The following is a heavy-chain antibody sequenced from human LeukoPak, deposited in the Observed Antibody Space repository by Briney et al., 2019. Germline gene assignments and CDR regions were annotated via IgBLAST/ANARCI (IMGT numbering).Heavy chain of an antibody. V-gene: IGHV3-48*03. J-gene: IGHJ4*02. D-gene: IGHD3-22*01. CDR2: ISSSGSTI. Sequence: GGSLRLSCAASGFTFSSYEMNWVRQAPGKGLEWVSYISSSGSTIYYADSVKGRFTISRDNAKNSLYLQMNSLRAEDTAVYYCARGTYYYDSSGYYGDQYYFDYWGQGTLVTVSS. CDR3: ARGTYYYDSSGYYGDQYYFDY. CDR1: GFTFSSYE.